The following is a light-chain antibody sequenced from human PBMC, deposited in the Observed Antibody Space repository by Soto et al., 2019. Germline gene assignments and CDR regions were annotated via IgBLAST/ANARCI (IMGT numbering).Light chain of an antibody. J-gene: IGKJ1*01. CDR2: KAS. Sequence: DIQMTQSPSTLSASVGDRVTITCRASQSISSWLAWYQQKPGKAPKLLIYKASSLESVVPSRFSGSGSGTAFTLTVSSLQPDDFATSYCKQYNSYWTFGQGTKVEIK. V-gene: IGKV1-5*03. CDR1: QSISSW. CDR3: KQYNSYWT.